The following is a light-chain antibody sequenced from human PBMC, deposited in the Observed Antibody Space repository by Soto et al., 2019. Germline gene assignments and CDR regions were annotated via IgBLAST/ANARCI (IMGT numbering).Light chain of an antibody. CDR2: GAS. V-gene: IGKV3-20*01. J-gene: IGKJ1*01. CDR1: QSVSNNY. Sequence: EIVLTQSPGTLSLSPGERATLSCRASQSVSNNYLACYQQKPGQAPRLLIYGASNRGTGIQDRFSGSGSGTDFTLTISRLEPDDFEVYYCQQYGSSGTFGQGTKVEIK. CDR3: QQYGSSGT.